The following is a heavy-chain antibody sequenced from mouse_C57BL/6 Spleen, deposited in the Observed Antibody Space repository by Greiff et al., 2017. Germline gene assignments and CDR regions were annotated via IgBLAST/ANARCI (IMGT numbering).Heavy chain of an antibody. CDR3: ARGANWKAMDY. CDR2: IHPNSGST. CDR1: GYTFTSYW. V-gene: IGHV1-64*01. Sequence: VQLKQPGAELVKPGASVKLSCKASGYTFTSYWMHWVKQRPGQGLEWIGMIHPNSGSTNYNEKFKSKATLTVDKSSSTAYMQLSSLTSEDSAVYYCARGANWKAMDYWGQGTSVTVSS. D-gene: IGHD4-1*01. J-gene: IGHJ4*01.